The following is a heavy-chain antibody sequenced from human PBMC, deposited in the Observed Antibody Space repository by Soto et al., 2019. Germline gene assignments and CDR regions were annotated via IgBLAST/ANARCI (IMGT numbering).Heavy chain of an antibody. J-gene: IGHJ6*02. V-gene: IGHV1-18*01. CDR1: GYTFTSYG. D-gene: IGHD2-2*01. CDR3: ARDAGYCSSTSCRGGYYGMDV. CDR2: ISAYNGNT. Sequence: ASVKVSCKASGYTFTSYGISWVRQAPGQGLEWMGWISAYNGNTNYAQKLQGRVTMTTDTSTSTAYMELGSLRSDDTAVYYCARDAGYCSSTSCRGGYYGMDVWGQGTTVTVSS.